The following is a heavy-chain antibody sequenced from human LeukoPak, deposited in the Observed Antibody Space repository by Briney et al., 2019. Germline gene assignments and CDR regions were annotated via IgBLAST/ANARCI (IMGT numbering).Heavy chain of an antibody. CDR1: GYTLTELS. CDR3: ATDLISQRAASDAFDI. J-gene: IGHJ3*02. CDR2: FDPEDGET. V-gene: IGHV1-24*01. Sequence: ASVKVSCKVSGYTLTELSMHWVRQAPGKGLEWMGGFDPEDGETIYAQKFQGRVTMTEDTSTDTAYMELSSLRSEDTAVYYCATDLISQRAASDAFDIWGQGTMVTVSS. D-gene: IGHD6-25*01.